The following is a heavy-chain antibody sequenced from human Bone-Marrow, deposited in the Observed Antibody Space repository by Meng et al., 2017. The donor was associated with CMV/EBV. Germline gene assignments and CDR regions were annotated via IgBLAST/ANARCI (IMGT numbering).Heavy chain of an antibody. J-gene: IGHJ4*02. CDR2: IKSKTDGGTT. Sequence: VGSLRLCCAASGFTFSNAWMSWVRQAPGKGLEWVGRIKSKTDGGTTDYAAPVKGRFTISRDDSKNTLYLQMNSLKTEDTAVYYCPRFYYEILTGYYNDYRGQRALVTVSS. V-gene: IGHV3-15*01. CDR3: PRFYYEILTGYYNDY. D-gene: IGHD3-9*01. CDR1: GFTFSNAW.